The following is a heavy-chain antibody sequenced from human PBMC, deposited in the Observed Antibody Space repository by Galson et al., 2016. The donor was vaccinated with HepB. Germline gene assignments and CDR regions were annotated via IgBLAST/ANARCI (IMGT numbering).Heavy chain of an antibody. D-gene: IGHD3-22*01. J-gene: IGHJ4*02. Sequence: SLRLSCAASGFAFSSYWMHWVRQAPGKGLVWVSRINSDGSSTKYADSVKGRFTISRDNAKNTLYLQMNSLRAEDTAVYYCAREGSGYYMWYWGQGTLVTVSS. V-gene: IGHV3-74*03. CDR2: INSDGSST. CDR3: AREGSGYYMWY. CDR1: GFAFSSYW.